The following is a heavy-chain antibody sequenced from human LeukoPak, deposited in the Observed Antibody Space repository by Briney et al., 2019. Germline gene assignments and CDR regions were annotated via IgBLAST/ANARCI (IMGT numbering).Heavy chain of an antibody. D-gene: IGHD3-10*01. CDR2: INHSGST. CDR1: GGSFSGYY. J-gene: IGHJ5*02. CDR3: ARGLPGSDTMVRGVMKGWFDP. V-gene: IGHV4-34*01. Sequence: PSETLSLTCAVYGGSFSGYYWSWIRQPPGKGLEWIGEINHSGSTNYNPSLKRRVNISVNKSKKQFSLKKSCIAAADTAVYYCARGLPGSDTMVRGVMKGWFDPWGQGTLVTVSS.